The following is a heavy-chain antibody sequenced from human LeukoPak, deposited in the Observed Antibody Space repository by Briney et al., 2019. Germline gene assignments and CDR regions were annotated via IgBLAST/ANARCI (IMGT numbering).Heavy chain of an antibody. CDR1: GFTFSSYS. D-gene: IGHD3-10*01. Sequence: GGSLRLSCAASGFTFSSYSMNWVRQAPGKGLEWVSSISSSSSYIYYADSVKGRFTNSRDNAKNSLYLQMNSLRAEDTAVYYCARYASPSGAFDIWGQGTMVTVSS. CDR2: ISSSSSYI. V-gene: IGHV3-21*01. J-gene: IGHJ3*02. CDR3: ARYASPSGAFDI.